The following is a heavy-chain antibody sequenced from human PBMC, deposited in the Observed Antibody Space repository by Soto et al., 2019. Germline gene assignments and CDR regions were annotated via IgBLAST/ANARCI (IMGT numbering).Heavy chain of an antibody. CDR3: GKNQGVELVPLATVDWFDP. D-gene: IGHD1-26*01. Sequence: GSLRLSCAASGFIFENFGMSWVRQAPGKGLEWISSISGSGFKKYYADSVKGRFTISSDNSKSTVYLELNNLSAEDTAVYHCGKNQGVELVPLATVDWFDPWGQGSVVTVS. V-gene: IGHV3-23*01. CDR2: ISGSGFKK. CDR1: GFIFENFG. J-gene: IGHJ5*02.